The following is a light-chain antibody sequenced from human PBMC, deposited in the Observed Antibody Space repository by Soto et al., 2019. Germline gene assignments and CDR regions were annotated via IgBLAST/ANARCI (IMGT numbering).Light chain of an antibody. CDR3: QQYGSSPYT. CDR2: GAS. CDR1: QSVSSSY. Sequence: IVLTQSPGTLSLSPGERATLSCRASQSVSSSYLAWYQQKPGQAPRLLIYGASSRATGIPDRFSGSGCGTDFTLTISRLEPEDFAVYYCQQYGSSPYTFVQGTKLEIK. J-gene: IGKJ2*01. V-gene: IGKV3-20*01.